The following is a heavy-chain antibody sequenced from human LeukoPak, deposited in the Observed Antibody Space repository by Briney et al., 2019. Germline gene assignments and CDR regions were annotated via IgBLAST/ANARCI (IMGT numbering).Heavy chain of an antibody. CDR3: ARHGFLEWSRHY. CDR2: IYHSGST. Sequence: SETLSLTCAVSGYSISSGYYWGWVRQPPGKGLEWIGSIYHSGSTYYNPSLKSRVTISVDTSKNQFSLKLTSVTAADTAVYYCARHGFLEWSRHYWGQGTLVTVSS. D-gene: IGHD3-3*01. V-gene: IGHV4-38-2*01. CDR1: GYSISSGYY. J-gene: IGHJ4*02.